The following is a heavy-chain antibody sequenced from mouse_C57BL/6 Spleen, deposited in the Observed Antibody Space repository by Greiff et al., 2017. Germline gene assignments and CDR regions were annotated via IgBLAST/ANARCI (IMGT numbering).Heavy chain of an antibody. V-gene: IGHV14-2*01. Sequence: VQLKESGAELVKPGASVKLSCTASGFNIKDYYMHWVKQRTEQGLEWIGRIDPEDGETKYAPKFQGKATITADTSSNTAYLQLSSLTSEDTAVYYCANPLDGYEDYYYAMDYWGQGTSVTVSS. J-gene: IGHJ4*01. D-gene: IGHD2-2*01. CDR3: ANPLDGYEDYYYAMDY. CDR1: GFNIKDYY. CDR2: IDPEDGET.